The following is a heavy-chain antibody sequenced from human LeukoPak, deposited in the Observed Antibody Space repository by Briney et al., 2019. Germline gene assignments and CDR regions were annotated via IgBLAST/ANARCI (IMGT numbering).Heavy chain of an antibody. CDR1: GFTVRSYW. CDR2: IKQDGSEK. CDR3: ANYGSGIQYYFDY. D-gene: IGHD3-10*01. Sequence: GGSLRLSCTGAGFTVRSYWMNWVRQAPGKGLEWVANIKQDGSEKNYVDSVKGRFTISRDNAKNSLYLQMNSLRADDTAVYYCANYGSGIQYYFDYWGQGTLVTVSS. V-gene: IGHV3-7*01. J-gene: IGHJ4*01.